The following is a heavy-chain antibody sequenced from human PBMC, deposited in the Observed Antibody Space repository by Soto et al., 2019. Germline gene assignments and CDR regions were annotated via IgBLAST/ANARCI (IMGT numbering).Heavy chain of an antibody. CDR1: GFTFSTYA. D-gene: IGHD4-17*01. Sequence: PGGSLRLSCAAYGFTFSTYAMSWVRQAPGKGLEWVSAISASGESTYSADSVKGRFTISRDNSMNALYLQMSSLRIEDTAVYYCAHPRGYGVFDAYDIWGQGTMVTVS. J-gene: IGHJ3*02. CDR2: ISASGEST. V-gene: IGHV3-23*01. CDR3: AHPRGYGVFDAYDI.